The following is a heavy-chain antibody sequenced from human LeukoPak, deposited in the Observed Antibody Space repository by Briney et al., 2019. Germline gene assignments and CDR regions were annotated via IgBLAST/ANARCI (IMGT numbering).Heavy chain of an antibody. Sequence: GGSLRLSCAASGFTFSDYYMSWIRQAPGKGLEWVSYISSSGSTIYYADSVKGRFTISRDNAKNSLYLQMNSLRAEDTAVCYCARGYYDSSGYYLVYAFDIWGQGTMVTVSS. CDR1: GFTFSDYY. J-gene: IGHJ3*02. D-gene: IGHD3-22*01. V-gene: IGHV3-11*01. CDR2: ISSSGSTI. CDR3: ARGYYDSSGYYLVYAFDI.